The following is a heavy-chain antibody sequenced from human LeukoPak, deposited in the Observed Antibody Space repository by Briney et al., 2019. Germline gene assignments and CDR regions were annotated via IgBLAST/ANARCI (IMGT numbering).Heavy chain of an antibody. Sequence: GRSLRLSCAASGFTFSSYGMHWVRQAPGKGLEWVAVISYDGSNKYYADSVKGRFTISRDNSKNTLYLQMNSLRAEDTAVYYCAKDVEHGDDPYYFDYWGQGTLVTVSS. CDR2: ISYDGSNK. CDR1: GFTFSSYG. V-gene: IGHV3-30*18. J-gene: IGHJ4*02. CDR3: AKDVEHGDDPYYFDY. D-gene: IGHD4-17*01.